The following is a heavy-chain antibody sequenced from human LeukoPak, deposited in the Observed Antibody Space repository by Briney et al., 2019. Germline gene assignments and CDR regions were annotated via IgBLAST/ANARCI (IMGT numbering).Heavy chain of an antibody. V-gene: IGHV4-30-2*01. J-gene: IGHJ4*02. D-gene: IGHD2-2*02. CDR2: ISHSGST. CDR1: GDSISSGTYS. CDR3: ARGLIVPSTIFDY. Sequence: SETLSLTCAVSGDSISSGTYSWPSIRQPPGKGLEWIGFISHSGSTYYNPSLKSRVSMSVDRSENQFSLKLSSVTAADTAVYYCARGLIVPSTIFDYWGQGALVTVSS.